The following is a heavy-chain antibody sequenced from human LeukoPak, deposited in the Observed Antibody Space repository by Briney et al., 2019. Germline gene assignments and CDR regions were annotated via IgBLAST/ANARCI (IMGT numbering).Heavy chain of an antibody. CDR1: GFTFSSYW. J-gene: IGHJ6*02. V-gene: IGHV3-74*01. D-gene: IGHD3-22*01. CDR3: ARANGYYPYYYYGMDV. CDR2: ISSDGGST. Sequence: GGSLRLSCAASGFTFSSYWMHWVRQAPGKGLVWVSRISSDGGSTSYADSVKGRFTISRDNAKNTLYLQMNSLRAEDTAVYYCARANGYYPYYYYGMDVWGQGTTVTVSS.